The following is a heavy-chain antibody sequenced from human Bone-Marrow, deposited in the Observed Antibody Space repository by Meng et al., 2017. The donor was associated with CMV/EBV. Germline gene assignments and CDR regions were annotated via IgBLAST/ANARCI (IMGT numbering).Heavy chain of an antibody. CDR2: ISGTSSYI. J-gene: IGHJ4*01. Sequence: ETLSLTCAASGFTFSSFTMNWVRKAPGRGLEWVSSISGTSSYIYYVDSVKGRFTNSSDNSKNTLFLQMNSLRPEDTATYYCAKGPAIGGYYEDFFDSWGHGRLVTVYS. CDR1: GFTFSSFT. V-gene: IGHV3-21*04. CDR3: AKGPAIGGYYEDFFDS. D-gene: IGHD1-26*01.